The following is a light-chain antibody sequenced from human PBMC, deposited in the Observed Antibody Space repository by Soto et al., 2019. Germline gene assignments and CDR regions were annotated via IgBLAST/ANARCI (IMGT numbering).Light chain of an antibody. CDR2: GAS. CDR1: QSVSSAY. J-gene: IGKJ5*01. Sequence: EIVLTQSPGTLSLSPGERATLSCRASQSVSSAYLAWYQQKPGQAPRLLISGASSRATGIPDRFSGSGSGTDVSLTISRLEPEDVAVYYCQQYGGSVPITFGQGTRLDIK. CDR3: QQYGGSVPIT. V-gene: IGKV3-20*01.